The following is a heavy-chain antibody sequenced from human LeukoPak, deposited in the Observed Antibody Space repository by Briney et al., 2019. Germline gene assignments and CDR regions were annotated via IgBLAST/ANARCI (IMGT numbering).Heavy chain of an antibody. Sequence: GASVKVSCKASGYTFTSYVISWVRQAPGQGLEWMGWISDYNGNTNYAQKLQGRVTMTTDTSTGTAYMELRSLRSDDTAVYYCARDVNWNYAYRYYYFDYWGQGTLVTVSS. D-gene: IGHD1-7*01. CDR1: GYTFTSYV. CDR2: ISDYNGNT. V-gene: IGHV1-18*01. CDR3: ARDVNWNYAYRYYYFDY. J-gene: IGHJ4*02.